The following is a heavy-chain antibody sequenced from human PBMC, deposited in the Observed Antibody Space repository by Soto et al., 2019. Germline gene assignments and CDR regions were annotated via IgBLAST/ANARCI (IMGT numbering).Heavy chain of an antibody. CDR2: IYYSGST. J-gene: IGHJ4*02. V-gene: IGHV4-39*01. CDR3: ARPPYSSSSGDY. D-gene: IGHD6-6*01. Sequence: SETLSLTCTVSGGSISSSSYYWGWIRQPPGKGLEWIGSIYYSGSTYYNPSLKSRVTISVDTSKNQFSLKLSSVTAADTAVYYCARPPYSSSSGDYWGQGTLVTVSS. CDR1: GGSISSSSYY.